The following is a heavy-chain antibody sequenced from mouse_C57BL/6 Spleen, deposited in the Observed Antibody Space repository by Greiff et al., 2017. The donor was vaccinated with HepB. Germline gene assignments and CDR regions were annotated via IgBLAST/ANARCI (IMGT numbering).Heavy chain of an antibody. CDR1: GFTFSDYG. J-gene: IGHJ1*03. CDR2: ISSGSSTI. D-gene: IGHD1-1*01. CDR3: ARSSLYYGSSYWYFDV. V-gene: IGHV5-17*01. Sequence: DVQLVESGGGLVKPGGSLKLSCAASGFTFSDYGMHWVRQAPEKGLEWVAYISSGSSTIYYADTVKGRFTISRDNAKNTLFLQMTSLRSEDTAMYYCARSSLYYGSSYWYFDVWGTGTTVTVSS.